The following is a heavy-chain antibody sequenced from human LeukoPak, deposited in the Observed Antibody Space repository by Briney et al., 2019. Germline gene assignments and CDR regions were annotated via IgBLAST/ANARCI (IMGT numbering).Heavy chain of an antibody. CDR3: AKDQGYSGSYLGY. V-gene: IGHV3-23*01. CDR1: GFTFSSYA. CDR2: IGGRGDST. Sequence: GGSLRLSCAASGFTFSSYAMSWVRQAPGKGLEWVSVIGGRGDSTYYTDSVKGRFTISRDNSKNTLYLQMNSLRAEDTAGYYCAKDQGYSGSYLGYWGQGTLVTVSS. J-gene: IGHJ4*02. D-gene: IGHD1-26*01.